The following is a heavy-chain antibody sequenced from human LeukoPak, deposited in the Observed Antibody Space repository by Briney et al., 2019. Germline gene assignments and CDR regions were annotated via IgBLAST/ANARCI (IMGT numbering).Heavy chain of an antibody. J-gene: IGHJ4*02. CDR1: VFTFSSYW. V-gene: IGHV3-74*01. CDR2: IDSDVSNT. D-gene: IGHD3-22*01. Sequence: GRTLRLSCAASVFTFSSYWMHWGRQAPGKGLVWVSGIDSDVSNTNYADSVKGRFTISRDNAKNTVYLQMNSLRAEDAAIYYCASDSYYDSTVGFDYWGQGTLVTVSS. CDR3: ASDSYYDSTVGFDY.